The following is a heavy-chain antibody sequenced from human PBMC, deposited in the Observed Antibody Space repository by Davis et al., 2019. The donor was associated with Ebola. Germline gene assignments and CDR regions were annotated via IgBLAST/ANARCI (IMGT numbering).Heavy chain of an antibody. J-gene: IGHJ4*02. CDR2: INHSGST. D-gene: IGHD7-27*01. V-gene: IGHV4-34*01. CDR3: ARGLGL. Sequence: GSLRLSCAASGFTFSSYAMSWVRQAPGKGLEWIGEINHSGSTNYNPSLKSRVTISVDTSKNQFSLKLTSVTAADTAVYYCARGLGLWGQGTLVTVSS. CDR1: GFTFSSYA.